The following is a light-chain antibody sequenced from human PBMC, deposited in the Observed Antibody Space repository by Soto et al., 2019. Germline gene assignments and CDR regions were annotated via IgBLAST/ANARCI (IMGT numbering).Light chain of an antibody. J-gene: IGKJ1*01. CDR1: QSVLYSSNNKKY. V-gene: IGKV4-1*01. CDR3: QQYYSTPPT. Sequence: DIVMTQSPDSLAVSLGERATINCKSSQSVLYSSNNKKYLAWYQQKPGLPPKLLIYWASTRESGVPDRFSGRGSGTDFPLTLSRLPAGDGAVYLWQQYYSTPPTFGQGTKVEIK. CDR2: WAS.